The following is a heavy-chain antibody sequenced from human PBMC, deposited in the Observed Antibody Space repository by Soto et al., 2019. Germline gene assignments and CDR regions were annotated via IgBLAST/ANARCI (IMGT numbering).Heavy chain of an antibody. CDR1: GYTFSGCY. CDR3: ASAAVTGTAGLDF. Sequence: GSVKVSCKASGYTFSGCYMHWVRQAPGQGLEWMGWINPNSGGTKSAEKFQGRVTMTRDTSISTAYMELSRLTSDDTAVYYCASAAVTGTAGLDFWGQGTQVTVSS. D-gene: IGHD6-19*01. CDR2: INPNSGGT. J-gene: IGHJ4*02. V-gene: IGHV1-2*02.